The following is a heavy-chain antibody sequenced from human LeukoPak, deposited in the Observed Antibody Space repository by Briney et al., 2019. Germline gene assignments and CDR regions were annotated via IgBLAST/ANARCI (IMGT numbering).Heavy chain of an antibody. V-gene: IGHV3-74*01. Sequence: GGSLRLSCAASGFTFSNHWMHWVRQAPGEALMWVSRIKSDGSSTTYADSVKGRFTISRDNAKNTLYLQMNSLRAEDTAVYYCSRDSLSSCGGDCYSGLDVWGQGTTVTVSS. D-gene: IGHD2-21*02. CDR3: SRDSLSSCGGDCYSGLDV. J-gene: IGHJ6*02. CDR1: GFTFSNHW. CDR2: IKSDGSST.